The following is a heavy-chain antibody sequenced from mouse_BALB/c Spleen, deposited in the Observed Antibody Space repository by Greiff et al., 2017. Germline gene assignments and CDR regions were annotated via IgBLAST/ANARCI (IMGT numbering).Heavy chain of an antibody. Sequence: EVKLLESGGGLVQPGGSLKLSCAASGFDFSRYWMSWVRQAPGKVLEWIGEINPDSSTINYTPSLKDKFIISRDNAKNTLYLQMSKVRSEDTALYYCARRGYYAWFAYWGQGTLVTVSA. CDR3: ARRGYYAWFAY. V-gene: IGHV4-1*02. J-gene: IGHJ3*01. CDR2: INPDSSTI. CDR1: GFDFSRYW. D-gene: IGHD2-3*01.